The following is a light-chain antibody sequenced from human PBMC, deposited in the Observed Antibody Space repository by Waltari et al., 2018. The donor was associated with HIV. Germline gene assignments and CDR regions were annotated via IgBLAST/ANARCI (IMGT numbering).Light chain of an antibody. J-gene: IGLJ3*02. CDR3: QSYDRSLTGWV. Sequence: QSVLTQPPSVSGAPGQRVTISCTGNSFNIGAGYDVHWYQQFPGTAPRLLIRGNTNRASGVPNRFSGSKSDTSDALAITGLEAEEEADYYCQSYDRSLTGWVFGGGTKLTVL. CDR1: SFNIGAGYD. CDR2: GNT. V-gene: IGLV1-40*01.